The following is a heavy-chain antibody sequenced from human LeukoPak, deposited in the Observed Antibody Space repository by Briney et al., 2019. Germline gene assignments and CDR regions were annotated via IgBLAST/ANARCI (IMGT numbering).Heavy chain of an antibody. Sequence: GGSLRLSCAASGFTFSHYAMYWVRQAPGKGLEWVSSIDASGGATYYADSVKGRFTISRDNSKNTFYLQMNNLRAEDTAVYYCARVPYSGYDPDFDYWGQGTLVTVSS. CDR3: ARVPYSGYDPDFDY. J-gene: IGHJ4*02. CDR2: IDASGGAT. CDR1: GFTFSHYA. V-gene: IGHV3-23*01. D-gene: IGHD5-12*01.